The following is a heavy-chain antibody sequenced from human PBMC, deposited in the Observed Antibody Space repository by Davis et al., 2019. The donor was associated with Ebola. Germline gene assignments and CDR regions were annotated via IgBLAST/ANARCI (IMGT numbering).Heavy chain of an antibody. Sequence: MPSETLSLTCTVSGGSISSYYWGWTRQPPGKGREWTAIIYFIGSTYSNPSLKSRVTISVYTSKNQFSLKLSSVTAADTAVYYCARQYDFWRGYYGPRGGYYFDDWGQGTLVTVSS. CDR1: GGSISSYY. D-gene: IGHD3-3*01. CDR3: ARQYDFWRGYYGPRGGYYFDD. CDR2: IYFIGST. J-gene: IGHJ4*02. V-gene: IGHV4-39*01.